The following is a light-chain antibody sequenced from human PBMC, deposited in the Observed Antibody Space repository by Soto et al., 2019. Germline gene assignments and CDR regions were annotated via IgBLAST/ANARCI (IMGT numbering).Light chain of an antibody. V-gene: IGKV1-33*01. J-gene: IGKJ2*01. CDR3: QQYDELPYT. Sequence: DIQMTQSPSSLSASVGDRVTITCQASQNIRNYLNWYQHKLGKAPRLLISDASHLEPGVPSSFSATGSGTDFTLTISDLQPGDRATYFCQQYDELPYTFSGGTRLEI. CDR1: QNIRNY. CDR2: DAS.